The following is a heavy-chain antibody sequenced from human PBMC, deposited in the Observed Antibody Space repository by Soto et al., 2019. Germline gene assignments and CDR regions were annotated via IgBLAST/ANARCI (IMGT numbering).Heavy chain of an antibody. Sequence: QVQLVQSGAEVKKPGSSVKVSCKASGGTFNNYAISWVRQAPGQGLEWMGGIIPIIGTADYAHKFKGRLAISADESTCTTFIELSSLRSEATALYYGARGGVDVVATSAFEYWGQGTLVTVSS. CDR1: GGTFNNYA. CDR2: IIPIIGTA. J-gene: IGHJ4*02. D-gene: IGHD5-12*01. CDR3: ARGGVDVVATSAFEY. V-gene: IGHV1-69*01.